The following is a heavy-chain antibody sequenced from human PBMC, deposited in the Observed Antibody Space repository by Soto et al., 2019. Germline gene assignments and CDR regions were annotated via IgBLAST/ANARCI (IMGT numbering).Heavy chain of an antibody. J-gene: IGHJ3*02. D-gene: IGHD3-10*01. CDR2: IIPIFGTA. V-gene: IGHV1-69*01. Sequence: QVQLVQSGAEVKKPGSSVKVSCKASGGTFSSYAISWVRQAPGQGLEWMGGIIPIFGTANYAQKFQGRVTITADESTSTACIELSSSRSEATDVDYFASDGDPPVVRGDNNSFANRGHGTMFTVAS. CDR1: GGTFSSYA. CDR3: ASDGDPPVVRGDNNSFAN.